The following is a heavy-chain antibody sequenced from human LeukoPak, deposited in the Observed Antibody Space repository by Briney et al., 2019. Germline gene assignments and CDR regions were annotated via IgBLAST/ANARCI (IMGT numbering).Heavy chain of an antibody. CDR3: ATYRQVLLPFES. D-gene: IGHD2-8*02. Sequence: GGSLRLSCVASGFTFRHYDMSWVRQAPGKGLEWVSSINTSGGSTYYADSLQGRFTISRDNSKNTLYLQMNSLRAEDTAIYYCATYRQVLLPFESWGQGTLVTVSS. CDR1: GFTFRHYD. V-gene: IGHV3-23*01. CDR2: INTSGGST. J-gene: IGHJ4*02.